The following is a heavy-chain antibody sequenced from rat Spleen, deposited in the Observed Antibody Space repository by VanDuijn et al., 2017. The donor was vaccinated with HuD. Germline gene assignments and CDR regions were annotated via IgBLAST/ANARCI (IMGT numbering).Heavy chain of an antibody. V-gene: IGHV4-2*01. Sequence: EVKLVESGGGLVQPGRSLKLSCAASGFSFNDYWMGWVRQAPGKGLEWIGEINKDSSTINYTPSLKDKFTMSRDNAQNTLYLQMSKLGSEDTAIYYCARHYGGYSEYVMDAWGQGASVTVSS. J-gene: IGHJ4*01. D-gene: IGHD1-11*01. CDR1: GFSFNDYW. CDR3: ARHYGGYSEYVMDA. CDR2: INKDSSTI.